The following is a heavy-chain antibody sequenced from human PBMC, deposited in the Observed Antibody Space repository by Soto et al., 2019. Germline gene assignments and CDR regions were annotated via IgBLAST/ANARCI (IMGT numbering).Heavy chain of an antibody. CDR3: AKDGRGGTWEY. V-gene: IGHV3-23*01. J-gene: IGHJ4*02. CDR1: GCTFSSNA. Sequence: EVQLLESGGGLVQPGGYLRLSCAASGCTFSSNAMSWVRHPPGKGLEWISAISGSSGSTYYSDAVKGRFTISRANSKNTLYRQMNSLRAEDTAVDYCAKDGRGGTWEYWGQGTLVTVSS. D-gene: IGHD2-15*01. CDR2: ISGSSGST.